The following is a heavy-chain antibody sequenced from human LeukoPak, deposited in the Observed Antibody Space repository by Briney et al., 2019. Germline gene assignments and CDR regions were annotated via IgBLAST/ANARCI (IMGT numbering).Heavy chain of an antibody. V-gene: IGHV3-9*01. CDR1: GFTLGDYD. Sequence: GGSPRLSCAASGFTLGDYDIHWVRQAPGKGPEWVSSISSNSDTIAYAEPVKGRFTVSRDNTINSLYLQMDSLRVEDTALYYCLTSSFDHWGQGTLVTVSS. CDR2: ISSNSDTI. J-gene: IGHJ4*02. CDR3: LTSSFDH.